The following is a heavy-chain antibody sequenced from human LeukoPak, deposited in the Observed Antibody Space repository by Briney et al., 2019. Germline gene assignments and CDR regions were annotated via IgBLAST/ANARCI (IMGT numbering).Heavy chain of an antibody. D-gene: IGHD3-16*02. J-gene: IGHJ4*02. CDR3: ASQHYDYVWGSYPKDY. V-gene: IGHV3-7*01. CDR2: IKQDGSEK. CDR1: GFTFSSYW. Sequence: PGGSLRLSCAASGFTFSSYWMSWVRQAPGKGLEWVAHIKQDGSEKYYVDSVKGRFTISRDNAKNSLYLQMNSLRAEDTAVYYCASQHYDYVWGSYPKDYRGQGTLVTVSS.